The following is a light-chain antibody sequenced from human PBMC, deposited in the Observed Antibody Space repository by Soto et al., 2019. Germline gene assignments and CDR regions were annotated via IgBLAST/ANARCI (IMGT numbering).Light chain of an antibody. CDR2: AAS. V-gene: IGKV1-6*01. J-gene: IGKJ1*01. Sequence: AIQMTQSPSSLSASVGDRVTITCRASQGIRSELAWYQQKPGKAPHLLIYAASTLQSGVPSRFSGSGSGTDFTLTISSLQPEDFATYYCLHDYNYPRTFGQGTRVEVK. CDR3: LHDYNYPRT. CDR1: QGIRSE.